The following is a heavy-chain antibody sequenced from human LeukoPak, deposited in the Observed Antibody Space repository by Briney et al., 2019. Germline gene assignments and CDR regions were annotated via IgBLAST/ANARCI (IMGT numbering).Heavy chain of an antibody. D-gene: IGHD2-2*01. CDR3: ARRCSSRCPFDY. CDR2: INHSGST. CDR1: GGSFSGYY. J-gene: IGHJ4*02. V-gene: IGHV4-34*01. Sequence: SETLSLTCAVYGGSFSGYYWSWIRQPPGKGLGWIGEINHSGSTNYNPSLKSRVTISVDTSKNQFSLKLSSVTAADTAVYYCARRCSSRCPFDYWGQGTLVTVSS.